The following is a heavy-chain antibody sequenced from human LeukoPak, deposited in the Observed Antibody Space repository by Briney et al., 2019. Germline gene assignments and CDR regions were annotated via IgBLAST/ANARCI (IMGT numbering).Heavy chain of an antibody. CDR1: GFTFSSYG. Sequence: GGSLRLSCAASGFTFSSYGMHWVRQAPGKGLEWVAIISYDGSNKYYADSVKGRFTISRDNSKNTLYLQVNSLRAEDTAVYYCAKDGVHPYTDFDYWGQGTLVTVSS. CDR2: ISYDGSNK. CDR3: AKDGVHPYTDFDY. D-gene: IGHD3-16*01. J-gene: IGHJ4*02. V-gene: IGHV3-30*18.